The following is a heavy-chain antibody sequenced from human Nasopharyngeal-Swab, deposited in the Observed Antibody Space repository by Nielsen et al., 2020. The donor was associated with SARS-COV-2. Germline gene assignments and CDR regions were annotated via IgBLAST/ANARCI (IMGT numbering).Heavy chain of an antibody. CDR1: NGSINSYY. V-gene: IGHV4-59*13. D-gene: IGHD3-16*02. CDR3: ARVALGSHLRGRGMDV. J-gene: IGHJ6*02. Sequence: SETLSLTCTVSNGSINSYYWSWIRQPPGKGLEWIGYIYFSGSTSYNPSLKSRVTMSVDTSKNQFSLNLTSVTAADTAVYYCARVALGSHLRGRGMDVWGQGTTVTVSS. CDR2: IYFSGST.